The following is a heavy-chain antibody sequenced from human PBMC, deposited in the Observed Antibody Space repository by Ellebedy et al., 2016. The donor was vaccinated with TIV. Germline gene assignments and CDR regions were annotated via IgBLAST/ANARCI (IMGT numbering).Heavy chain of an antibody. CDR2: VIYSGSP. CDR1: GGFVNSSRHY. D-gene: IGHD3/OR15-3a*01. CDR3: ARMDSWQPIDD. Sequence: MPSETLSLTCDVSGGFVNSSRHYWAWIRQPPGKGLEWIGSVIYSGSPYYNPSFKSRVTLSADTSKNPFSLNLRTVTAADTAGYYCARMDSWQPIDDWGQGILVTISS. J-gene: IGHJ4*02. V-gene: IGHV4-39*01.